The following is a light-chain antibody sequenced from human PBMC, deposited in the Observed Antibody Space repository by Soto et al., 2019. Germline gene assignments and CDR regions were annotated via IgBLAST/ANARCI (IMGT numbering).Light chain of an antibody. CDR3: LEHNRYQWK. J-gene: IGKJ1*01. CDR2: GAT. Sequence: DIQMTQSPSAVSASVGDRVTITCRTSQDITNYLVWFQQKPGKVPERLIYGATNLQSGVPSRFSGSGSGTEFTLTMSSLQPEDFETYYCLEHNRYQWKFGQGTKVDI. V-gene: IGKV1-17*03. CDR1: QDITNY.